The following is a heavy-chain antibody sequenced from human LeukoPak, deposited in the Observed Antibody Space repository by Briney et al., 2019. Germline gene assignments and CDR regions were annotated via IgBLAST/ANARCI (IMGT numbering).Heavy chain of an antibody. CDR1: GYTFTGYY. Sequence: ASVKVSCKASGYTFTGYYMHWVRQAPGQGLEWMGRINPNCGGTNYAQKFQGRVTMTRDTSISTAYMELSRLRSDDTAVYYCALSWRIQLWKFDYWGQGTLVTVSS. V-gene: IGHV1-2*06. CDR3: ALSWRIQLWKFDY. J-gene: IGHJ4*02. CDR2: INPNCGGT. D-gene: IGHD5-18*01.